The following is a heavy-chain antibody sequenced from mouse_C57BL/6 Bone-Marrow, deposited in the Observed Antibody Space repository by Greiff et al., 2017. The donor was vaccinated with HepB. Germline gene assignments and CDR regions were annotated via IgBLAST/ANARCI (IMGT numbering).Heavy chain of an antibody. CDR1: GYSFTGYY. D-gene: IGHD2-5*01. J-gene: IGHJ3*01. CDR2: INPSTGGT. V-gene: IGHV1-42*01. CDR3: AGSYYSNSWGFAY. Sequence: LVESGPELVKPGASVKISCKASGYSFTGYYMNWVKQSPEKSLEWIGEINPSTGGTTYNQKFKAKATLTVDKSSSTAYMQLKSLTSEDSAVYYCAGSYYSNSWGFAYWGQGTLVTVSA.